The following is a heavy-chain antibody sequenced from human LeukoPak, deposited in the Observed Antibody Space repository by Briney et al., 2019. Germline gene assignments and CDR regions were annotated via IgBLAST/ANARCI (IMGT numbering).Heavy chain of an antibody. CDR2: INSDGSRT. CDR1: GFTFSSYW. CDR3: ARGCIMDYYDSSGLDWFDP. V-gene: IGHV3-74*01. Sequence: GGSLRLSCAASGFTFSSYWMHWVRQAPGKGLVWVSRINSDGSRTNYADFVKGRFTISRDNAKNTLYLQMNSLGAEDTAVYCCARGCIMDYYDSSGLDWFDPWGQGTLVTVSS. D-gene: IGHD3-22*01. J-gene: IGHJ5*02.